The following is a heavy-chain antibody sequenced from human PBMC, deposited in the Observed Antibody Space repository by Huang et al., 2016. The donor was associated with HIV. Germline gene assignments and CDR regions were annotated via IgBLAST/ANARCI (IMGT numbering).Heavy chain of an antibody. CDR2: RNLDGSER. V-gene: IGHV3-7*01. CDR3: ARGFQAKPGDY. Sequence: EVHLVESGGGLVRPGRSLRLSCAASGFTFRGYWMNWVRQAPGRGLDWVANRNLDGSERFYVDSVRGRFTISRDNANNSVSLQLNSLKAEDTGVYYCARGFQAKPGDYWGQGTLVTVSS. CDR1: GFTFRGYW. J-gene: IGHJ4*02.